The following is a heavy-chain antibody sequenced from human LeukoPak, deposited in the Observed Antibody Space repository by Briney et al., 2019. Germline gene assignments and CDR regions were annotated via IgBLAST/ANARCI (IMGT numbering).Heavy chain of an antibody. D-gene: IGHD7-27*01. CDR3: ARGERGNWGLYYFDY. CDR2: IYPGDSDT. J-gene: IGHJ4*02. V-gene: IGHV5-51*01. Sequence: WESLKISCKGSGYSFTNYWIGWVRQMPGKGLELMGIIYPGDSDTRYSPSFQGQVTISADKSISTADLQWSSLKASDTAMYYCARGERGNWGLYYFDYWGQGTLVTVSS. CDR1: GYSFTNYW.